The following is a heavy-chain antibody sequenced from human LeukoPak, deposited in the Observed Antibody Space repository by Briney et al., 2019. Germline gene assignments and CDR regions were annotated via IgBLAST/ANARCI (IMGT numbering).Heavy chain of an antibody. J-gene: IGHJ4*02. Sequence: GGSLRLSRAASGFTFSNYWMHWVRQAPGKGLIWVSRINNDGSNAAYADSAKGRFTISRDNAKNTLYLQMNSLRAEDTAVYYCAMTTVGFDYWGQGALVTVSS. CDR1: GFTFSNYW. CDR3: AMTTVGFDY. CDR2: INNDGSNA. V-gene: IGHV3-74*03. D-gene: IGHD4-23*01.